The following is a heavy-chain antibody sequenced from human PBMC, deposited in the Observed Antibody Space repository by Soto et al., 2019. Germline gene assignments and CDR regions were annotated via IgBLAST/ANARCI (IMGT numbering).Heavy chain of an antibody. D-gene: IGHD2-2*01. CDR1: GYTFTSYG. J-gene: IGHJ6*03. CDR2: ISAYNGNT. Sequence: ASVKVSCEASGYTFTSYGISCVRQAPGQGLEWMGWISAYNGNTNYAQKLQGRVTMTTDTSTSTAYTELRSLRSEDTAVYYCARGIRIVVVPGGDYYYYMDVWGKGTTVTVSS. CDR3: ARGIRIVVVPGGDYYYYMDV. V-gene: IGHV1-18*01.